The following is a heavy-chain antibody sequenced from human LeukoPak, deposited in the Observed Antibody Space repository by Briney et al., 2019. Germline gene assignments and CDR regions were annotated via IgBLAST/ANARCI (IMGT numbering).Heavy chain of an antibody. J-gene: IGHJ5*02. V-gene: IGHV4-59*12. Sequence: SETLSLTCTVSGGSISSYYWSWIRQPPGKGLEWIGYIYYSGSTNYNPSLKSRVTISVDTSKNQFSLKLSSVTAADTAVYYCARVRYFDWWNWFDPWGQGTLVTVSS. D-gene: IGHD3-9*01. CDR2: IYYSGST. CDR1: GGSISSYY. CDR3: ARVRYFDWWNWFDP.